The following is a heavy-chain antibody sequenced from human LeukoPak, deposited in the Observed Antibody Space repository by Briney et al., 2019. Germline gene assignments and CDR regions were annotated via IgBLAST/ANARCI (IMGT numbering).Heavy chain of an antibody. J-gene: IGHJ4*02. D-gene: IGHD3-22*01. Sequence: GRSLRLSCAASGFTFDDYAMHWVRQAPGKGLEWVSGISWNSGSIGYADSVKGRFTISRDNAKNSLYLQMNSLRAEVTALYYCAKANYYDSTDYFDYWGQGTLVTVSS. V-gene: IGHV3-9*01. CDR2: ISWNSGSI. CDR3: AKANYYDSTDYFDY. CDR1: GFTFDDYA.